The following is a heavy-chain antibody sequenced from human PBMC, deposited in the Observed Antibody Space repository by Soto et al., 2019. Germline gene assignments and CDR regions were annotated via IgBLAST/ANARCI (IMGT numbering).Heavy chain of an antibody. CDR3: ARPLYGSGSVWFDP. CDR2: TKEDGSEK. V-gene: IGHV3-7*03. J-gene: IGHJ5*02. D-gene: IGHD3-10*01. Sequence: GGSLRLSCSASGFTFSGYWMTWVRQAPGKGLEWVANTKEDGSEKYYVDSVKGRFTISRDNPKNSLYLQMNSLRADDTAVYYCARPLYGSGSVWFDPWGQGTLVTVSS. CDR1: GFTFSGYW.